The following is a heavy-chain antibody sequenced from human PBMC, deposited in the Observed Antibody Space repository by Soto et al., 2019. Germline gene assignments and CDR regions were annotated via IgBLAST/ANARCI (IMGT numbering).Heavy chain of an antibody. D-gene: IGHD3-22*01. J-gene: IGHJ6*02. CDR1: GFTFSSYA. V-gene: IGHV3-30-3*01. CDR2: ISYDGSNK. CDR3: ARDLPSFYDSSGFYYYYGMDV. Sequence: AGGSLRLSCAASGFTFSSYAMHWVRQSPGKGLEWVAVISYDGSNKYYADSVKGRFTISRDNSKNTLYLQMNSLRAEDTAVYYCARDLPSFYDSSGFYYYYGMDVWGQGTTVTVSS.